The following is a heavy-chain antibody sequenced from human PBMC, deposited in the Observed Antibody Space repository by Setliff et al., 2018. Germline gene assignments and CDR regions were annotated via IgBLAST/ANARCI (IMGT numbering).Heavy chain of an antibody. V-gene: IGHV1-46*01. CDR2: INPSGGST. CDR3: ASSSGSSSNDAFDI. CDR1: GYIFTGYY. D-gene: IGHD1-26*01. Sequence: GASVKVSCKASGYIFTGYYMHWVRQAPGQGLEWMGRINPSGGSTSCAQKFQGRVTMTRNTSISTAYLQWSSLKASDTAMYYCASSSGSSSNDAFDIWGQGTTVT. J-gene: IGHJ3*02.